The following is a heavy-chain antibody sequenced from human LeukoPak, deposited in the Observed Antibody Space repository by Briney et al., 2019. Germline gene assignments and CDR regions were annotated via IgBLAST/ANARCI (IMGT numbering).Heavy chain of an antibody. D-gene: IGHD6-19*01. CDR3: ALPSGWNFDY. Sequence: SVKLFCKASGGTFSSYAISWVRQAPGQGLEWMGRIIPILGIANYAQKFQGRVTITADKSTSTAYMELSSLRSEDTAVYYCALPSGWNFDYWGQGTLVTVSS. J-gene: IGHJ4*02. CDR1: GGTFSSYA. V-gene: IGHV1-69*04. CDR2: IIPILGIA.